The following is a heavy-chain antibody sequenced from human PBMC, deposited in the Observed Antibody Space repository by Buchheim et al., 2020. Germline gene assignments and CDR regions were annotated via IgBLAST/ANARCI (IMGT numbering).Heavy chain of an antibody. CDR2: INHIGDT. CDR3: ARGRSWSFDL. V-gene: IGHV4-34*01. J-gene: IGHJ4*02. Sequence: QVQLQQWGARLLKPSETLSLTCSVFGESFSGYYWTWIRQTPGKGLEWSGEINHIGDTNYNPSLKSRLYVSVDTSKNQFTLNLTSVTAADTAVFYCARGRSWSFDLWGQGTL. CDR1: GESFSGYY. D-gene: IGHD3-10*01.